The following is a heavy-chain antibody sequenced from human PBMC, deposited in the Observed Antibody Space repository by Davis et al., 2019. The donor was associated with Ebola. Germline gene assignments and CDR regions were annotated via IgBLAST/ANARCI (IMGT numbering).Heavy chain of an antibody. CDR2: IWYDGSNK. V-gene: IGHV3-33*01. D-gene: IGHD4-23*01. J-gene: IGHJ6*02. Sequence: GESLKISCAASGFTFSSYGMHWVRQAPGKGLEWVAVIWYDGSNKYYADSVKGRFTISRDNAKNSLYLQMNSLRAEDTAVYYCARATTVVHYYGMDVWGQGTTVTVSS. CDR1: GFTFSSYG. CDR3: ARATTVVHYYGMDV.